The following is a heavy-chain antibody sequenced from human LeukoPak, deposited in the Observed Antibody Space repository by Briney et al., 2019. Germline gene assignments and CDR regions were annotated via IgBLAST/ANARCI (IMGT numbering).Heavy chain of an antibody. CDR3: ARLGHRGQWLVPGDY. J-gene: IGHJ4*02. CDR2: IYYSGST. D-gene: IGHD6-19*01. CDR1: GGSISSYY. V-gene: IGHV4-59*08. Sequence: PSETLSLTCTVSGGSISSYYWSWIRQPPGKGLEWIGYIYYSGSTNYNPSLKGRVTISVDTSKNQFSLKLSSVTAADTAVYYCARLGHRGQWLVPGDYWGQGTLVTVSS.